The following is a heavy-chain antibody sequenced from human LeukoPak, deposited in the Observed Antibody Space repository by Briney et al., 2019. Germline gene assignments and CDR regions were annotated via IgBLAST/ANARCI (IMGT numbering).Heavy chain of an antibody. CDR1: GGSISSYY. CDR2: IYYSGST. Sequence: SETLSLTCTVSGGSISSYYWSWIRQPPGKGLEWIGYIYYSGSTNYNPSLKSRVTISVDTSKNQFSLKLSSVTAAGTAVYYCARQAVAGTDLWGQGTLVTVSS. J-gene: IGHJ5*02. CDR3: ARQAVAGTDL. D-gene: IGHD6-19*01. V-gene: IGHV4-59*01.